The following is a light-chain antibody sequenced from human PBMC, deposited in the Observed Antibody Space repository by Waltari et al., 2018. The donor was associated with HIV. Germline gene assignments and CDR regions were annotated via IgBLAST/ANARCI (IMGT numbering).Light chain of an antibody. CDR3: QQQVT. V-gene: IGKV3-11*01. Sequence: EIVLTQSPATLSLSPGERATLSCRASQRVSSYLAWYQQKPGQAPRLLIYDASNRATGIPARFSGSGSGTDFTLTISSLEPEDFAVYYCQQQVTFGGGTKVEIK. J-gene: IGKJ4*01. CDR2: DAS. CDR1: QRVSSY.